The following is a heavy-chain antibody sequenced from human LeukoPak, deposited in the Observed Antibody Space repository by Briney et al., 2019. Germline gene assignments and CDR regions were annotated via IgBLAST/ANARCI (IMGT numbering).Heavy chain of an antibody. CDR3: AGYYYDSSGYYDAFDI. D-gene: IGHD3-22*01. V-gene: IGHV5-51*01. CDR2: IYPGDSDT. J-gene: IGHJ3*02. CDR1: GYIFTSYW. Sequence: GESLKISCKGSGYIFTSYWIGWVRQMPGKGLEWMGIIYPGDSDTRYSPSFQGQVTISADKSISTAYLQWSSLKASDTAMYYCAGYYYDSSGYYDAFDIWGQGTMVTVSS.